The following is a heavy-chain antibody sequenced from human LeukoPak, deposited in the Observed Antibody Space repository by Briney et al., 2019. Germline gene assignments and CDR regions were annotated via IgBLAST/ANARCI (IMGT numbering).Heavy chain of an antibody. Sequence: GESLKISWKGSGYSFTSYWIGWARQVHGKGLEWIGIIYPGDSDTRYSPSFQGQVTISADKSISTAYLQWSSLKASDTAMYYCARPYYYDSSGYYSFADAFDIWGQGTMVTVSS. D-gene: IGHD3-22*01. CDR2: IYPGDSDT. CDR3: ARPYYYDSSGYYSFADAFDI. CDR1: GYSFTSYW. J-gene: IGHJ3*02. V-gene: IGHV5-51*01.